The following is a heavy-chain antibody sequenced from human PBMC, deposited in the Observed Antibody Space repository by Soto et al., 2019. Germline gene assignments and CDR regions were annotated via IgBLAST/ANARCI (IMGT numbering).Heavy chain of an antibody. CDR3: ASEDYGGNPGVYYYGMDV. CDR1: GFTFSSYA. V-gene: IGHV3-23*01. D-gene: IGHD4-17*01. CDR2: ISGSGGST. Sequence: GGSLRLSCSASGFTFSSYAMSWVRQAPGKGLEWVSAISGSGGSTYYADSVKGRFTISRDNSKNTLYLQMNSLRAEDTAVYYCASEDYGGNPGVYYYGMDVWGQGTTVTVSS. J-gene: IGHJ6*02.